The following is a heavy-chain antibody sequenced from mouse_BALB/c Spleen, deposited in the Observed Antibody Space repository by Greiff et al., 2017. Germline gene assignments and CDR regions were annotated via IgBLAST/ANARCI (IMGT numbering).Heavy chain of an antibody. CDR2: IRNKANGYTT. V-gene: IGHV7-3*02. J-gene: IGHJ4*01. D-gene: IGHD2-4*01. CDR3: ARFFYEYDAMDY. Sequence: EVKVVESGGGLVQPGGSLRLSCATSGFTFTDYYMSWVRQPPGKALEWLGFIRNKANGYTTEYSASVKGRFTISRDNSQSILYLQMNTLRAEDSATYYCARFFYEYDAMDYWGQGTSVTVSS. CDR1: GFTFTDYY.